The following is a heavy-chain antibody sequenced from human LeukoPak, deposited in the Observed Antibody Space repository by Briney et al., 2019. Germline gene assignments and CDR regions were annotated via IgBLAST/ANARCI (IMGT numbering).Heavy chain of an antibody. CDR3: AHRQDSGYDYYFDY. CDR1: GFSLSTSGVG. V-gene: IGHV2-5*02. J-gene: IGHJ4*02. Sequence: SGPTLVKPTQTLTLTCTFSGFSLSTSGVGVGWIRQPRGKALEWLALIYWDDDKRYSPSLKSRLTITKDTSKNQVVLTMTNMDPVDTATYYCAHRQDSGYDYYFDYWGQGTLVTVSS. D-gene: IGHD5-12*01. CDR2: IYWDDDK.